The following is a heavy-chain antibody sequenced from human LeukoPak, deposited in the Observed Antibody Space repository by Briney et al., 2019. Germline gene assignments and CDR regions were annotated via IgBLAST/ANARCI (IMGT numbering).Heavy chain of an antibody. V-gene: IGHV3-9*01. Sequence: PGGSLRLSCAASGFTFDDYAMHWVRQAPGKGLEWVSGISWNSGSIGYADSVKGRFTISRDNAKNSLYLQMNSLRAEDTAVYYCARANQWDVVVVAATLFDYWGQGTLVTVSS. CDR1: GFTFDDYA. CDR3: ARANQWDVVVVAATLFDY. D-gene: IGHD2-15*01. CDR2: ISWNSGSI. J-gene: IGHJ4*02.